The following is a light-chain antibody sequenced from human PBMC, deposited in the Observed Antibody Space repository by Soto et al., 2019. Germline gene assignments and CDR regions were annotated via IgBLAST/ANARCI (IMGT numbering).Light chain of an antibody. J-gene: IGKJ1*01. CDR3: QHYNSYSEA. CDR2: KAS. V-gene: IGKV1-5*03. Sequence: DIQMARSPSSVSASVGDRVTITCRASQSISSYLNWYQQKPGKAPKLLIYKASTLKSGVPSRFSGSGSGTEFTLTISSLQPDDFATYYCQHYNSYSEAFGQGTKVDIK. CDR1: QSISSY.